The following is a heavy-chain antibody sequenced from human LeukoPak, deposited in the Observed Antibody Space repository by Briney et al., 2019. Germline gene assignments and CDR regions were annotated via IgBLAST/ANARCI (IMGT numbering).Heavy chain of an antibody. CDR3: AKDSPPHYYYDSSGYYYFDY. CDR2: ISTSGATT. CDR1: GFTFSSSA. D-gene: IGHD3-22*01. Sequence: GGSLRLSCSASGFTFSSSAMGWVRQAPGKGLEWVSVISTSGATTHYAASVKGRFTISRDNSKNTLYLQMNSLRAEDTAVYYCAKDSPPHYYYDSSGYYYFDYWGQGTLVTVSS. J-gene: IGHJ4*02. V-gene: IGHV3-23*01.